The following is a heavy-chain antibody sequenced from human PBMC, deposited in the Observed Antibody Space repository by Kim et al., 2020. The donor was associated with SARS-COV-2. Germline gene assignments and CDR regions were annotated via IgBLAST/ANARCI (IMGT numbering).Heavy chain of an antibody. CDR1: GFTFSSYA. D-gene: IGHD2-21*02. Sequence: GGSLRLSCAASGFTFSSYAMSWVRQAPGKGLEWVSAISGSGGSTYYADSVKGRFTISRDNSKNTLYLQMNSLRAEDTAVYYCAIAREGYGGNSYYFDYWRQGTLVTVSS. CDR2: ISGSGGST. J-gene: IGHJ4*02. V-gene: IGHV3-23*01. CDR3: AIAREGYGGNSYYFDY.